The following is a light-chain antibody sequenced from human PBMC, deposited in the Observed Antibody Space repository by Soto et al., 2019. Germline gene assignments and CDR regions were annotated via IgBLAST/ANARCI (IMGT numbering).Light chain of an antibody. J-gene: IGKJ2*01. CDR2: GAS. CDR3: QQRSSWPPYI. CDR1: QSVSSSY. Sequence: EIVLTQSPGTLSLSPGERATLSCRASQSVSSSYLAWYQQKPGQAPRLLIYGASSRATGIPDRFSGSGSGTDFTLTISSLEPEDFAVYYCQQRSSWPPYIFGQGTKLEIK. V-gene: IGKV3D-20*02.